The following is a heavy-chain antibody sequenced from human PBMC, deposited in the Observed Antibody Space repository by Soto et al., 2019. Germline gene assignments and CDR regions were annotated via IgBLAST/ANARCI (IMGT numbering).Heavy chain of an antibody. J-gene: IGHJ4*02. Sequence: SETLSLTCTFSCGSIISYYWSWIRQPPGKGLEWIGYIYYSGSTNYNPSLKSRVTISVDTSKNQFSLKLSSVTAADTAVYYCSRLGDGYQAHDYWGQGTLVTVSS. CDR3: SRLGDGYQAHDY. CDR2: IYYSGST. CDR1: CGSIISYY. D-gene: IGHD5-12*01. V-gene: IGHV4-59*01.